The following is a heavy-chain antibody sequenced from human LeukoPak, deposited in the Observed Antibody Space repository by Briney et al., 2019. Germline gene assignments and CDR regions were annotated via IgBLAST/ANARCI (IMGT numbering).Heavy chain of an antibody. J-gene: IGHJ4*02. CDR1: GGSFSGYY. CDR2: INHSGST. D-gene: IGHD5-18*01. CDR3: ARTQRRGYSYGYSPPGFDY. Sequence: SETLSLTCAVHGGSFSGYYWSWIRQPPGKGLEWIGEINHSGSTNYNPSLKSRVTISVDTSKNQFSLKLSSVTAADTAVYYCARTQRRGYSYGYSPPGFDYWGQGTLVTVSS. V-gene: IGHV4-34*01.